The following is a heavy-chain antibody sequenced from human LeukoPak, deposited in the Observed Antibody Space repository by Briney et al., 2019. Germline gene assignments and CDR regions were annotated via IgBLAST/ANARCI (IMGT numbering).Heavy chain of an antibody. CDR2: INPNSGGT. V-gene: IGHV1-2*02. CDR3: ARDGCTSNSCYVRPDYYYYYYMDV. J-gene: IGHJ6*03. Sequence: ASVKVSCKGSGYTFTSYYMHWVGQAPGQGLEWMGWINPNSGGTNSAQKFQGRVTMTRDTSISTAYMELNKLRSDDTAVYYCARDGCTSNSCYVRPDYYYYYYMDVWGKGTTVTVSS. CDR1: GYTFTSYY. D-gene: IGHD2-2*01.